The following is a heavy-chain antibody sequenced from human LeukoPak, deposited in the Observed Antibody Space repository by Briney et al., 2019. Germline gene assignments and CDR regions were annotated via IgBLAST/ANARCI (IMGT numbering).Heavy chain of an antibody. D-gene: IGHD5-24*01. J-gene: IGHJ4*02. V-gene: IGHV4-4*07. CDR3: ARDGYNSGYFDY. CDR2: IYTRGST. Sequence: SETLSLTCTVSGGSINNYYWSWIRQPAGKGLEWIGRIYTRGSTNYNPSLKSRVTMSVDTSKNQFSLKLSSVTAADTAVYYCARDGYNSGYFDYWGQGTLVTVSS. CDR1: GGSINNYY.